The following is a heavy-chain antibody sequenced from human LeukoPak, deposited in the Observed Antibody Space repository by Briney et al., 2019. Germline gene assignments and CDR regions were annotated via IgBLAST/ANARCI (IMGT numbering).Heavy chain of an antibody. J-gene: IGHJ6*02. CDR3: ARWYGGSGSWVLDV. Sequence: GGSLRLSFAASGFTISNYWMSWVRQAPGKGLEWVASIKQDGSEKKYVDSVKGRFSISRDNAKNSLYLQIYSLRVEDTAGYYCARWYGGSGSWVLDVWGQGTTVTVSS. V-gene: IGHV3-7*04. D-gene: IGHD3-10*01. CDR2: IKQDGSEK. CDR1: GFTISNYW.